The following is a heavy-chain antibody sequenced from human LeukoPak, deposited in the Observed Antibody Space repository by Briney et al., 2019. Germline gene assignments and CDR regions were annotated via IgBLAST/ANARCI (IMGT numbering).Heavy chain of an antibody. CDR2: INHSGST. CDR1: GGSFSGYH. D-gene: IGHD4-17*01. Sequence: SETLSLTCAVYGGSFSGYHWSWIRQPPGKGLEWIGEINHSGSTNYNPSLKSRVTISVDTSKNQFSLKLSSVTAADTAVYYCASRPSSSPTVTTNYYYMDVWGKGTTVTVSS. V-gene: IGHV4-34*01. CDR3: ASRPSSSPTVTTNYYYMDV. J-gene: IGHJ6*03.